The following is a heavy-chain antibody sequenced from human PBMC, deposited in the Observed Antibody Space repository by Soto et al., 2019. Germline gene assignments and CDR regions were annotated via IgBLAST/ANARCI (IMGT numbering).Heavy chain of an antibody. D-gene: IGHD3-9*01. CDR3: ARLGLTGPPVKYHHYGLDV. Sequence: SETLSLTCTVSGGSITGYYWSWIRQPQGKGLEFIGYIYHSGANEYTPPLKSRVTISVDKYEKQFSLQMRSVSAADKAMYFCARLGLTGPPVKYHHYGLDVWGQGATVTVS. V-gene: IGHV4-59*03. J-gene: IGHJ6*02. CDR1: GGSITGYY. CDR2: IYHSGAN.